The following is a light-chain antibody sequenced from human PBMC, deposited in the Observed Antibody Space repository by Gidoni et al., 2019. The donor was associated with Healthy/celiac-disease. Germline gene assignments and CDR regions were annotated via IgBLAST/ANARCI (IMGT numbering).Light chain of an antibody. CDR2: WAS. Sequence: DSVMPQSLDSLAVSLGERATLNCTASQSVFYSSNNKNYLAWYQRKPGQPPKLLIYWASTRESGVPDRFSGGGSGTDFTLTISSLQAEDVAVYYCQQYYSTTLTFGGGTKVEIK. V-gene: IGKV4-1*01. CDR3: QQYYSTTLT. CDR1: QSVFYSSNNKNY. J-gene: IGKJ4*01.